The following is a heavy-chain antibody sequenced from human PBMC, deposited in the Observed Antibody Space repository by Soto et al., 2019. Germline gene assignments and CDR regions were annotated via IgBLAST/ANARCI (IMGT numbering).Heavy chain of an antibody. CDR1: GGSISSGDYY. CDR2: IYYSGST. Sequence: QVQLQESGPGLVKPSQTLSLTCTVSGGSISSGDYYWSWIRQPPGKGLEWIGYIYYSGSTYYNPSRKGRATISVDTSKNQFSLKLSSVTAADTAVYYCAGGGDYYDSSGIAFDIWGQGTMVTVSS. D-gene: IGHD3-22*01. CDR3: AGGGDYYDSSGIAFDI. V-gene: IGHV4-30-4*01. J-gene: IGHJ3*02.